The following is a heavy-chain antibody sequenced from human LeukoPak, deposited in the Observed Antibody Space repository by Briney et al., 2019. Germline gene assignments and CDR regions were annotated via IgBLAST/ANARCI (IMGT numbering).Heavy chain of an antibody. J-gene: IGHJ5*02. D-gene: IGHD3-3*01. CDR1: GGSISSYY. CDR2: IYYSGST. Sequence: SETLSLTCTVSGGSISSYYWSWIRQPPGKGLEWIGYIYYSGSTNYNPSLKSRVTISVDTSKNQFSLKLSSVTAADTAVYYCARSASYYDFWSGPNWFDPWGQGTLVTASS. CDR3: ARSASYYDFWSGPNWFDP. V-gene: IGHV4-59*01.